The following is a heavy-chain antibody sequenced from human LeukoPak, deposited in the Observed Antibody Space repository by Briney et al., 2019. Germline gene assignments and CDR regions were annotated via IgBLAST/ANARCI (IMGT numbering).Heavy chain of an antibody. CDR1: GYTFTSYY. Sequence: ASVKVSCKASGYTFTSYYMHWVRQAPGQGLEWMGIINPSGGSTSYAQKFQGRVTMTRDMSTSTVYMELSSLRSEDTAVYYCARGRPSEWLLFMSGLGPLDVWGKGTTVTVSS. D-gene: IGHD3-3*01. CDR2: INPSGGST. CDR3: ARGRPSEWLLFMSGLGPLDV. J-gene: IGHJ6*04. V-gene: IGHV1-46*01.